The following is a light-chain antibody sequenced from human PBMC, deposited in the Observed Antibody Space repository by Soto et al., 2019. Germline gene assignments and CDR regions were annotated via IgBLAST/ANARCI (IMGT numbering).Light chain of an antibody. CDR1: ENVIRW. CDR3: QQYNNYFRM. V-gene: IGKV1-5*03. CDR2: EAS. J-gene: IGKJ1*01. Sequence: DIQMTQSPSTRSASVGDRVTITCRASENVIRWVAWYQQKPGKAPKLLIYEASKVESGAPSRFSGSASGSEFTLPGSRPQPADFATYYCQQYNNYFRMFDQGTKVEI.